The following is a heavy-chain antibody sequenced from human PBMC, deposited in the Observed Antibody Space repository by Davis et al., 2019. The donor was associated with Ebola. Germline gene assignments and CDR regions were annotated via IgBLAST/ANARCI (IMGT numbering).Heavy chain of an antibody. CDR2: VHGGNGNT. V-gene: IGHV1-3*01. Sequence: ASVKVSCKASGFILTTSALHWARQAPGQRLYWMGWVHGGNGNTKYSQRFQGRVTITTDTSASTVYLDLTSLRSDDTAVFYWARASFGYNSGWYADYWGPGSLVTVSS. D-gene: IGHD6-19*01. CDR1: GFILTTSA. J-gene: IGHJ4*02. CDR3: ARASFGYNSGWYADY.